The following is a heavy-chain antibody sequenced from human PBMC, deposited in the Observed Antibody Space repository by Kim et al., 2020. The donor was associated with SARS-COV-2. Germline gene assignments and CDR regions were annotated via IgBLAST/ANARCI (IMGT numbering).Heavy chain of an antibody. J-gene: IGHJ4*02. V-gene: IGHV3-23*01. CDR3: ANVNFSGIAVAGIDY. Sequence: GGSLRLSCAASGFTFSSYAMSWVRQAPGKGLEWVSAISGSGGSTYYADSVKGRFTISRDNSKNTLYLQMNSLRAEDTAVYYCANVNFSGIAVAGIDYWGQGTLVTVSS. CDR2: ISGSGGST. CDR1: GFTFSSYA. D-gene: IGHD6-19*01.